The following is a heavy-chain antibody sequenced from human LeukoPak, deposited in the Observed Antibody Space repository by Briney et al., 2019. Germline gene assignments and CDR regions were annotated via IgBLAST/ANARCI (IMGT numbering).Heavy chain of an antibody. CDR3: ARVTHCSGGSCYPSFDP. D-gene: IGHD2-15*01. Sequence: ASVKVSCKASGYTFTNYAIIWVRQAPGQGLEWMGWINTYTGNPTYAQGFTGRFVFSLDTSVSTAYLQISSLKAEDTAVYYCARVTHCSGGSCYPSFDPWGQGTLVTVSS. J-gene: IGHJ5*02. CDR2: INTYTGNP. CDR1: GYTFTNYA. V-gene: IGHV7-4-1*02.